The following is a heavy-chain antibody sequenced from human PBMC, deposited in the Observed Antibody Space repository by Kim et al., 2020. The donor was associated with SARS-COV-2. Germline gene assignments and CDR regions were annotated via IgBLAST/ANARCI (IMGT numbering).Heavy chain of an antibody. CDR2: ISSSSSYI. CDR3: ARCSLPRYYYDSSGNTFWGPFNWFDP. J-gene: IGHJ5*02. D-gene: IGHD3-22*01. Sequence: GGSLRLSCAASGFTFSSYSMNWVRQAPGKGLEWVSSISSSSSYIYYADSVKGRFTISRDNAKNSLYLQMNSLRAEDTAVYYCARCSLPRYYYDSSGNTFWGPFNWFDPWGQGTLVTVSS. V-gene: IGHV3-21*01. CDR1: GFTFSSYS.